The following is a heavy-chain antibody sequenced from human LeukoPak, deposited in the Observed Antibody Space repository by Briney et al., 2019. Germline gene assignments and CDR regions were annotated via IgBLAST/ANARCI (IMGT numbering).Heavy chain of an antibody. J-gene: IGHJ5*02. D-gene: IGHD2/OR15-2a*01. CDR2: IIPILGIA. CDR1: RGTFSSYA. V-gene: IGHV1-69*04. CDR3: ARVSVTTFNWFDP. Sequence: SVKVSCKASRGTFSSYAISWVRQAPGQGLEWMGRIIPILGIANYAQKFQGRVTITADKSTSTAYMELSSLRSEDTAVYYCARVSVTTFNWFDPWGQGTLVTVSS.